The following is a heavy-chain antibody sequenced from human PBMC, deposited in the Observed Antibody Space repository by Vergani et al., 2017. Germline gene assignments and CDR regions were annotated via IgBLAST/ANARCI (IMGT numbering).Heavy chain of an antibody. Sequence: EVQLVQSGAEVKKPGESLRISCKGSGYSFTSNWISWVRQKPGKGLEWMGIIYPCDSDTRYSPSFEGQVTMSADKSISTAYLQWSSLKASDTAMYYCARHGYSGSYYDFQHWGQGTLVTVSS. CDR2: IYPCDSDT. J-gene: IGHJ1*01. CDR1: GYSFTSNW. D-gene: IGHD1-26*01. CDR3: ARHGYSGSYYDFQH. V-gene: IGHV5-51*01.